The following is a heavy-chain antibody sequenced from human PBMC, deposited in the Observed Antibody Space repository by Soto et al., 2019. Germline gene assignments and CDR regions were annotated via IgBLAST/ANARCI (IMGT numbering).Heavy chain of an antibody. V-gene: IGHV3-30-3*01. CDR3: ARDKSGRDFWSGYQSYYYGMDV. CDR2: ISYDGSNK. Sequence: GGSLRLSCAASGFTFXSYAMHWVRQAPGKGLEWVAVISYDGSNKYYADSVKGRFTISRDNSKNTLYLQMNSLRAEDTAVYYCARDKSGRDFWSGYQSYYYGMDVWGQGTTVTVSS. D-gene: IGHD3-3*01. J-gene: IGHJ6*02. CDR1: GFTFXSYA.